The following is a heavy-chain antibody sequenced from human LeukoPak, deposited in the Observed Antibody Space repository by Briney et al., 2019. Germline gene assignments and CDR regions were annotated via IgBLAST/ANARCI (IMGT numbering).Heavy chain of an antibody. V-gene: IGHV5-10-1*01. J-gene: IGHJ6*04. CDR1: GSSFTSYW. Sequence: GESLKISCKGSGSSFTSYWINWVRQMPGKGLEWMGRIDPSDSYTNYSPSFQGHVTISADKSISTAYLQWSSLKASDTAMYYCARHDRTGEYQLSQGMDVWGKGTTVTVSS. CDR2: IDPSDSYT. CDR3: ARHDRTGEYQLSQGMDV. D-gene: IGHD2-2*01.